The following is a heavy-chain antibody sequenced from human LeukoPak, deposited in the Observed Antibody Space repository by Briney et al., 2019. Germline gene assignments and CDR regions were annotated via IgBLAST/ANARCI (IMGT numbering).Heavy chain of an antibody. CDR2: INPNSGGT. J-gene: IGHJ4*02. V-gene: IGHV1-2*02. Sequence: GASVKVSCKASGYTFTGYYMHWVRQAPGQGLEWMGWINPNSGGTNYAQKFQGRVTMTRDTSISTAYMELSSLRSDDTAVYYCARDRRGTYHENYFDYWGQGTLVTVSS. D-gene: IGHD1-26*01. CDR3: ARDRRGTYHENYFDY. CDR1: GYTFTGYY.